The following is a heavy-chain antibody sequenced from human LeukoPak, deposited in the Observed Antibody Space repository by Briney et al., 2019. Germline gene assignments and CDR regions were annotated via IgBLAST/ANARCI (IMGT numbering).Heavy chain of an antibody. V-gene: IGHV3-7*01. Sequence: GGSLRLSCAASGFTFSDYWMDWVRQTPGNGLEWVANIKPDGSEIYYADSVRGRFTISRDNAKNSVYLQMNSLRAEDTAVYYCTRALDYWGQGTLVTVSS. CDR2: IKPDGSEI. J-gene: IGHJ4*02. CDR1: GFTFSDYW. CDR3: TRALDY. D-gene: IGHD3-16*01.